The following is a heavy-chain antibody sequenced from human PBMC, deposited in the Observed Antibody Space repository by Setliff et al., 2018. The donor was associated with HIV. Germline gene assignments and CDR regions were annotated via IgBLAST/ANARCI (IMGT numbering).Heavy chain of an antibody. V-gene: IGHV1-69*13. CDR3: AKDSRGDFDF. Sequence: GASVKVSCKTSGGTFSSYSITWVRQAPGQGLEWMGGIIPLFGSADYAQRFQGRVTITADESTSTAYMELTSLRSEDTAMYYCAKDSRGDFDFWGQGALVTVSS. CDR1: GGTFSSYS. J-gene: IGHJ4*02. CDR2: IIPLFGSA.